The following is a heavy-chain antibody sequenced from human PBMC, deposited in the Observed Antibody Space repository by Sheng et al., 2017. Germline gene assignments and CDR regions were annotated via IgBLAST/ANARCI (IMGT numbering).Heavy chain of an antibody. CDR3: GREVSGAGPDY. CDR1: GGSISSSSYY. V-gene: IGHV4-39*07. CDR2: IYYSGST. Sequence: QLQLQESGPGLVKPSETLSLTCTVSGGSISSSSYYWGWIRHPPGKGLEWIGTIYYSGSTYYNPSLKSRVTISVDTSKNQFSLKLSSVTAADTAVYYCGREVSGAGPDYWGQGTLVTVSS. J-gene: IGHJ4*02. D-gene: IGHD6-13*01.